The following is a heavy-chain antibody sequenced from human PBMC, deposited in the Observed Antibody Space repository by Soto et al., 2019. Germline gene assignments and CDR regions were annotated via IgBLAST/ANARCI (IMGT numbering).Heavy chain of an antibody. D-gene: IGHD6-6*01. V-gene: IGHV3-9*01. Sequence: EVQLAESGGGLVQPGRSLRLSCAASGFTFDDYAMHWVRQAPGKGLEWVSGISWNSGSIGYADSVKGRFTISRDNAKNSLYLQMNSLRAEDTALYYCAKDGALIAARAYFDYWGQGTLVTVSS. CDR3: AKDGALIAARAYFDY. J-gene: IGHJ4*02. CDR1: GFTFDDYA. CDR2: ISWNSGSI.